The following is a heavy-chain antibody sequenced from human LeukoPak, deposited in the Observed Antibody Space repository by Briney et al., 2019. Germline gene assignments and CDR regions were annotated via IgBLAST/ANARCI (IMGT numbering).Heavy chain of an antibody. CDR2: INHSGSS. Sequence: SETLSLTCAVHGGSFNDYYWSWIRQTPGKGLEWIGEINHSGSSNYNPSLKSRLSISVDMTKKQLSLRLASVTAADTAVYYCARGRFQRRFMATPFDPWGQGTLVTVSS. D-gene: IGHD4-23*01. J-gene: IGHJ5*02. V-gene: IGHV4-34*01. CDR3: ARGRFQRRFMATPFDP. CDR1: GGSFNDYY.